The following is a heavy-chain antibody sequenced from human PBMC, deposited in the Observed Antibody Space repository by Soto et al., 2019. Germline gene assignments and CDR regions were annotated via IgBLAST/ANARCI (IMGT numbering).Heavy chain of an antibody. V-gene: IGHV3-23*01. D-gene: IGHD6-19*01. Sequence: PGVSRSLSWAASGCRFFNYSMNWVRTAPGKGLEWVSGLSGSGTSTYYADSVKGRFTISRDNSRDTLFLQMNSLTADDTAVYYCAKATTNGGWFNPFDSWGQGALVTVSS. J-gene: IGHJ4*02. CDR3: AKATTNGGWFNPFDS. CDR1: GCRFFNYS. CDR2: LSGSGTST.